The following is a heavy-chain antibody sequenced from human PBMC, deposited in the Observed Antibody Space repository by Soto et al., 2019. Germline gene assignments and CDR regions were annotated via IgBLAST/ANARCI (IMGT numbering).Heavy chain of an antibody. Sequence: QGQLLQSGDEVKTPGASVRVSCRASGYPLTSYGISWVRQAPGQGLEWVAWISAYNGKRDTAQKFQGRVTMTLDTSTDTAHMDLGDLTSADTAVYYCARGRIVASIHDAFEMWCQGTKVTVSS. J-gene: IGHJ3*02. CDR1: GYPLTSYG. CDR3: ARGRIVASIHDAFEM. CDR2: ISAYNGKR. V-gene: IGHV1-18*01. D-gene: IGHD5-12*01.